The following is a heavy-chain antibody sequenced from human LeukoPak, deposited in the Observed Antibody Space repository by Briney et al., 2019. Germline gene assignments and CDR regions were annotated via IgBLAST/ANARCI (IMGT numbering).Heavy chain of an antibody. CDR3: ARTSPGLGYHFDY. J-gene: IGHJ4*02. CDR2: IYYSGST. V-gene: IGHV4-59*01. CDR1: GGSISNYY. Sequence: KPSETLSLTCTVSGGSISNYYWSWIRQPPGKGLEWIGYIYYSGSTNYNPSLKSRVTISVDTSKNQFSLKLSSVTAAGTAVYYCARTSPGLGYHFDYWGQGTLVTVSS. D-gene: IGHD3-16*01.